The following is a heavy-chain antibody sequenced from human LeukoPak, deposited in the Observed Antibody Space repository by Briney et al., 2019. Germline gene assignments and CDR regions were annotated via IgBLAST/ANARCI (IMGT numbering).Heavy chain of an antibody. J-gene: IGHJ4*02. CDR1: GFTFSNSV. Sequence: PGRSLRLSCAASGFTFSNSVMHWVRQAPGKGLEWVASISYDGSNKYYPDSVKGRFTFSRDNYKNTLYLQMNSLRTEDTAVYYCAKAAHSSSWYYFDYWGQGTLVTVSS. CDR2: ISYDGSNK. V-gene: IGHV3-30*18. D-gene: IGHD6-13*01. CDR3: AKAAHSSSWYYFDY.